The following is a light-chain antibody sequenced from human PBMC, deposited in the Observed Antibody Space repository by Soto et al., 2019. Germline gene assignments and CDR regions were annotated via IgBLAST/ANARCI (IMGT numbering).Light chain of an antibody. CDR3: SSYAGDSGFL. CDR2: EAS. J-gene: IGLJ2*01. V-gene: IGLV2-8*01. CDR1: SSDIGDYNF. Sequence: QSALTQPPSASGSPGQSVTISCTETSSDIGDYNFVSWYQHHPGKAPKLIIYEASKRPSGVPDRFSASKSGNTASLTVSGLQAGDEADYFCSSYAGDSGFLFGGGTKLTVL.